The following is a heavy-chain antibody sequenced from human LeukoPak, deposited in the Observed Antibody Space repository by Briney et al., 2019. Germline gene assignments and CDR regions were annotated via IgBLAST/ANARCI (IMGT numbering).Heavy chain of an antibody. D-gene: IGHD5-18*01. J-gene: IGHJ3*02. Sequence: QPSGTLSLTCTVSGGSMSSSSYYWGWIRQPPGKGLEWIGSIYYSGSTYYNPSLKSRVTISVDTSKNQFSLKLSSVTAADTAVYYCARQGGHSYASYNDAFDIWGQGTMVTVSS. V-gene: IGHV4-39*01. CDR3: ARQGGHSYASYNDAFDI. CDR2: IYYSGST. CDR1: GGSMSSSSYY.